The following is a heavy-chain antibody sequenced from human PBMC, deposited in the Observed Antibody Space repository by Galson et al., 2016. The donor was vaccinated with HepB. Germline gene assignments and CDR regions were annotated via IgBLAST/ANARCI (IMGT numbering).Heavy chain of an antibody. V-gene: IGHV1-18*01. CDR2: ISAYNGNT. D-gene: IGHD3-9*01. CDR3: ARDRPGGTYYDILTGSNWFDH. J-gene: IGHJ5*02. Sequence: SVKVSCKASGYTFSTYGISWVRQAPGQGLEWMGWISAYNGNTNYVQKLQGRVTMTTDTSTSTAYMELRSLRSDDTAVYYCARDRPGGTYYDILTGSNWFDHWGQGPLVTVSS. CDR1: GYTFSTYG.